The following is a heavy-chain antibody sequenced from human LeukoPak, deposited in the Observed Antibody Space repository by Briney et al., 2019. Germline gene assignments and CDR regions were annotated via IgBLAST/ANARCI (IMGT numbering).Heavy chain of an antibody. Sequence: RSLRLSCAASGFTFSSYGMHWVRQAPGKGLEWVAVISYDGSNKYYADSVKGRFTISRDNSKNTLYLQMNSLRAEDTAVYYCAKDRDYGDPPLDYWGQGTLVTVSS. V-gene: IGHV3-30*18. CDR2: ISYDGSNK. CDR3: AKDRDYGDPPLDY. CDR1: GFTFSSYG. D-gene: IGHD4-17*01. J-gene: IGHJ4*02.